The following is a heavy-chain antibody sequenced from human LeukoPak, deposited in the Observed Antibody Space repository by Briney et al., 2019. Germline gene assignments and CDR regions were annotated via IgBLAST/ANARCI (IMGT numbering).Heavy chain of an antibody. J-gene: IGHJ4*02. CDR1: GGSFSVYY. Sequence: SETLCLTCADYGGSFSVYYWSWIRQPPGKGLEWIGYIYYSGSNNYSPSLKSRVTISVDTSKNQFSLKLSSVTAADTAVYYCARTTMIEGVGVDYWGQGTLVTVSS. CDR3: ARTTMIEGVGVDY. D-gene: IGHD3-22*01. CDR2: IYYSGSN. V-gene: IGHV4-59*08.